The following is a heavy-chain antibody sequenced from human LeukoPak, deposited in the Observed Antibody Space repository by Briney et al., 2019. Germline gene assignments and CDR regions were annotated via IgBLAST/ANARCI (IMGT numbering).Heavy chain of an antibody. V-gene: IGHV4-61*09. CDR2: IYTSGST. CDR3: ARDKPDYGDYSTSPAYYMDV. Sequence: SSQTLSLTCTVSGVSLSSGSYYWSWIRQPAGKGLEWIRHIYTSGSTNYNPSLKSRVTMSVDTSKNQFSLKLSSVTAADTAVYYCARDKPDYGDYSTSPAYYMDVWGKGTTVTVSS. CDR1: GVSLSSGSYY. D-gene: IGHD4-17*01. J-gene: IGHJ6*03.